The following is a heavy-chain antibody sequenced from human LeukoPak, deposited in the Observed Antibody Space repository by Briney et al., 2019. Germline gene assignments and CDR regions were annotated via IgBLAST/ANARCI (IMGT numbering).Heavy chain of an antibody. CDR2: IIPIFGTA. V-gene: IGHV1-69*13. J-gene: IGHJ6*02. Sequence: ASVKVSCKASGGTFSSYAISWVRQAPGQGLEWMGGIIPIFGTANYAQKFQGRVTITADESTSTAYMELSSLRSEDTAVYYCARTGVAARPNYYYYGMDVWGQGTTVTVSS. CDR1: GGTFSSYA. D-gene: IGHD6-6*01. CDR3: ARTGVAARPNYYYYGMDV.